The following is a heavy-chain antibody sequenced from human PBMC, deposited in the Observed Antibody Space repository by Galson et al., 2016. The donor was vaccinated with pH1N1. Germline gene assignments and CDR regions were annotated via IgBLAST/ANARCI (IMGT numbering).Heavy chain of an antibody. CDR1: GVIFNSYA. Sequence: SVKVSCKASGVIFNSYAINWVRQAPGQGLEWMGEIIAIFNTPNYAQDFQGRVTITADKPTTTVYLELSGLTSEDTAVYYCAREIAAAGSYWGQGTLVTVSS. D-gene: IGHD6-25*01. CDR3: AREIAAAGSY. V-gene: IGHV1-69*06. CDR2: IIAIFNTP. J-gene: IGHJ4*02.